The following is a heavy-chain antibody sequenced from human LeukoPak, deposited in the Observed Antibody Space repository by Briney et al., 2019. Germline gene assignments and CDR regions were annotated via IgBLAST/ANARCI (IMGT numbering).Heavy chain of an antibody. Sequence: ASVKVSCKASGYTFTGYYMHWVRQAPGQGLEWMGWINPNSGGTKYAQKFQGWVTMTRDTSISTAYMELSRLRSDDTAVYYCARAGDYDSSGYYDWFDPWGQGTLVTVSS. CDR1: GYTFTGYY. D-gene: IGHD3-22*01. J-gene: IGHJ5*02. V-gene: IGHV1-2*04. CDR2: INPNSGGT. CDR3: ARAGDYDSSGYYDWFDP.